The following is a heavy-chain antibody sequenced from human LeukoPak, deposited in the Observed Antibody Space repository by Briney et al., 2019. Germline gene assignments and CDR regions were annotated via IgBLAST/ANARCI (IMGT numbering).Heavy chain of an antibody. V-gene: IGHV4-30-4*08. CDR3: ARDPPGYSSSCD. CDR1: GGSISSGDYY. Sequence: SQTLSLTCTVSGGSISSGDYYWSWIRQPPGKGLEWIGYIYYSGSTYYNPSLKSRVTISVDTSKNQFSLKLSSVTAADTAVYYCARDPPGYSSSCDWGQGTLVTVSS. CDR2: IYYSGST. D-gene: IGHD6-13*01. J-gene: IGHJ4*02.